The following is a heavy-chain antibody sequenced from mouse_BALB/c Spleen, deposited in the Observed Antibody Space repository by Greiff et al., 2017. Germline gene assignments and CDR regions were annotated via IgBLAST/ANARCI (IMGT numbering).Heavy chain of an antibody. V-gene: IGHV1-7*01. CDR2: INPSTGYT. Sequence: VKLMESGAELAKPGASVKMSCKASGYTFTSYWMHWVKQRPGQGLEWIGYINPSTGYTEYNQKFKDKATLTADKSSSTAYMQLSSLTSEDSAVYYCAREGSSLDYWGQGTTLTVSS. CDR1: GYTFTSYW. D-gene: IGHD1-1*01. CDR3: AREGSSLDY. J-gene: IGHJ2*01.